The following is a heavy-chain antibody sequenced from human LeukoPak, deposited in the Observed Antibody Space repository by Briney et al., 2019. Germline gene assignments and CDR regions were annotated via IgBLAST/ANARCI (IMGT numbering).Heavy chain of an antibody. J-gene: IGHJ3*01. D-gene: IGHD2-21*02. CDR2: IYYSGST. V-gene: IGHV4-59*01. CDR1: GDSLTTYY. CDR3: ARWGAYCGGDCSHPVYAFDL. Sequence: PSETLSLTCTISGDSLTTYYWSWIRQPPGKGLEWVAYIYYSGSTTYNASLKSRVTTSVDTSRNQFSLNLISVTAADTAVYYCARWGAYCGGDCSHPVYAFDLWGQGTTVTVSS.